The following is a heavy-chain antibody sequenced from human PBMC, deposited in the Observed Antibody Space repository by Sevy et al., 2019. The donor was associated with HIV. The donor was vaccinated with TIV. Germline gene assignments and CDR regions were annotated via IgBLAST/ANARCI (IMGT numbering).Heavy chain of an antibody. V-gene: IGHV3-30*09. CDR3: ARVGVSYCTDDCYHCFDY. D-gene: IGHD2-21*02. CDR2: ISYDGRNK. Sequence: GGSLRLSCSASGFTFSSYALLWVRQAPGKGLEWVSLISYDGRNKYYSDSVKGRFAISRDESKTTLFLQMESLRTEDTAIYYCARVGVSYCTDDCYHCFDYWGRGTLVTVSS. J-gene: IGHJ4*02. CDR1: GFTFSSYA.